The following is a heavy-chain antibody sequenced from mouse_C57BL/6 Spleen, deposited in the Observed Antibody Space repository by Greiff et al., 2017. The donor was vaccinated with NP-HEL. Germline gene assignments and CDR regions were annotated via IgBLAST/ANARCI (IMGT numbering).Heavy chain of an antibody. Sequence: VQLKQSGPVLVKPGASVKMSCKASGYTFTDYYMNWVKQSHGKSLEWIGVINPYNGGTSYNQKFKGKATLTVDKSSSTAYMELNSLTSEDSAVYYWASGGLRRGDYYAMDYWGQGTSVTVSS. CDR3: ASGGLRRGDYYAMDY. CDR2: INPYNGGT. CDR1: GYTFTDYY. J-gene: IGHJ4*01. D-gene: IGHD2-12*01. V-gene: IGHV1-19*01.